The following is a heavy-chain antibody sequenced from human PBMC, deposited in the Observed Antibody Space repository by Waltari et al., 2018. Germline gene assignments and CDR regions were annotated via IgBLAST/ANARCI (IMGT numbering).Heavy chain of an antibody. Sequence: EVQLLQSGGGLVQPGGSLRLSCAASGFIFSNYAMTWVRQAPGKGLEWVSTISAIGGSTYYADSVRGRFTSSRDSSKNILYLQMNSLKDEDTAVYYCANYGSGWLFPFYWGQGTLVTVSS. J-gene: IGHJ4*02. CDR2: ISAIGGST. V-gene: IGHV3-23*01. CDR3: ANYGSGWLFPFY. CDR1: GFIFSNYA. D-gene: IGHD6-19*01.